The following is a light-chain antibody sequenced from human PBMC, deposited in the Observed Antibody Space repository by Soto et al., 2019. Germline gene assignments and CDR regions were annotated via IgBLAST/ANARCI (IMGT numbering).Light chain of an antibody. J-gene: IGKJ5*01. CDR1: QSVLYSSNNKNY. Sequence: DIVMTQSPDSLAVSLGERATINCKSSQSVLYSSNNKNYLAWFQQKPGQPPKLLFSWASTRESGVPDRFSSSGSGTDFTLTISSLQAEDVAVYYCQQYYTTPITFGQGTRLEIK. CDR2: WAS. V-gene: IGKV4-1*01. CDR3: QQYYTTPIT.